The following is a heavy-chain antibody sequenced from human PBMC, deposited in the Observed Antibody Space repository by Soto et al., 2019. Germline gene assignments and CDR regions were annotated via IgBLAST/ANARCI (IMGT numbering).Heavy chain of an antibody. J-gene: IGHJ6*02. CDR3: ARDAAYNDFWGGVMELYSYNMDV. CDR1: GYNFANYG. CDR2: ISAHNGDR. V-gene: IGHV1-18*01. Sequence: QVQLVQSEAEVKKPGASLKVSCRASGYNFANYGISWVRQAPGQGLEWMGWISAHNGDRKYAQKVQGRVTMTAHTSTSTAYMEMWSLRSDDTAVYYCARDAAYNDFWGGVMELYSYNMDVWGQGTTVTV. D-gene: IGHD3-3*01.